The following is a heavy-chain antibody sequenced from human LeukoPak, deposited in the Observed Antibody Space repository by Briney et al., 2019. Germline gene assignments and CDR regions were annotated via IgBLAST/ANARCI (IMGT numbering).Heavy chain of an antibody. V-gene: IGHV3-23*01. CDR2: WSVSGGST. Sequence: GGALRLSCAASGFTFTSYAMSWVGRPPARGREGVSAWSVSGGSTYYADSVKGRFTVSRDNSKNTLYLEMKSLRGEDTAVYYCAKDGVGDSSGYYLLEHWGQGTLVTVSS. D-gene: IGHD3-22*01. J-gene: IGHJ1*01. CDR1: GFTFTSYA. CDR3: AKDGVGDSSGYYLLEH.